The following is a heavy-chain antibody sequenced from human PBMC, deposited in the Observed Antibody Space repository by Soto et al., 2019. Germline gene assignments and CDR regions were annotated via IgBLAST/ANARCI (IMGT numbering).Heavy chain of an antibody. CDR3: AKRQWMGPFDY. D-gene: IGHD6-19*01. J-gene: IGHJ4*02. CDR1: GFTFSSYA. CDR2: ISGSGGST. Sequence: GESLKISCAASGFTFSSYAMSWVRQAPGKGLEWVSAISGSGGSTYYADSVKGRFTISRDNSKNTLYLQMNSLRAEDTAVYYCAKRQWMGPFDYWGQGTLVTVSS. V-gene: IGHV3-23*01.